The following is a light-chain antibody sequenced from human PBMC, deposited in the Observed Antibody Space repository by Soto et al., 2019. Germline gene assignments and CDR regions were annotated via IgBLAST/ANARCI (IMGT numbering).Light chain of an antibody. V-gene: IGKV1-17*03. Sequence: DIQMTQSPSAVSASVGDRVTITCRASQDITNFLAWFQQKPGKVPDRLIFGASSLQSGVPSRFSGSGSGTEFPLTISSLQTEDFANYDCLQHSSFPYTFGQGTRLEI. J-gene: IGKJ2*01. CDR3: LQHSSFPYT. CDR1: QDITNF. CDR2: GAS.